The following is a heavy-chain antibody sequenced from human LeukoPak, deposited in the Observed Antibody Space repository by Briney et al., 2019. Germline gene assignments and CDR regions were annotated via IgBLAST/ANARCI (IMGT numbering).Heavy chain of an antibody. Sequence: GGSLRLSCTASGFTFGDYAISWFRQAPGKGLEWAGFIRSKAYGGTTEYAASVKGRFTISRDDSKSIAYLQMNSLKTEDTAVYYCTRVEDDILTGYFYWGQGTLVTVSS. CDR3: TRVEDDILTGYFY. J-gene: IGHJ4*02. D-gene: IGHD3-9*01. CDR1: GFTFGDYA. CDR2: IRSKAYGGTT. V-gene: IGHV3-49*03.